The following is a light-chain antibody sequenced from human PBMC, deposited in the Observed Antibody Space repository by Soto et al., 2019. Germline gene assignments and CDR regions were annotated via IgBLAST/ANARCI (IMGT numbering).Light chain of an antibody. CDR2: DAS. J-gene: IGLJ1*01. Sequence: QSALTQPASVSGSPGQSITISCTGTSSDVGGYNYVSWYQQHPGKAPKLMISDASNRPSGVSNRFSGSKSGNTASLTISGLQAADEADYYCSSYTSTSTYVFGTGTKVTVL. CDR1: SSDVGGYNY. CDR3: SSYTSTSTYV. V-gene: IGLV2-14*01.